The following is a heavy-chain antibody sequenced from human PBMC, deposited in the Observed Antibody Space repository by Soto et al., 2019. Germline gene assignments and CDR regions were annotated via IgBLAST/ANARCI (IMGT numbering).Heavy chain of an antibody. D-gene: IGHD6-6*01. J-gene: IGHJ6*03. Sequence: GGSLRLSCAASGFTVSSNYMSWVRQAPGKGLEWVSVIYSGGSTYYADSVKGRFTISRHNSKNTRYLQMNSLRAEDTAVYYCARNIAARPRYYYYYMDVWGKGTTVTVSS. CDR1: GFTVSSNY. CDR2: IYSGGST. CDR3: ARNIAARPRYYYYYMDV. V-gene: IGHV3-53*04.